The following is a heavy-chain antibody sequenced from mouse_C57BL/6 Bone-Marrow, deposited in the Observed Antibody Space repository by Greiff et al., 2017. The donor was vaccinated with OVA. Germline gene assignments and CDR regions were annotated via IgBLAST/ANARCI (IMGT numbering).Heavy chain of an antibody. D-gene: IGHD1-1*01. CDR1: GYTFTSYG. CDR2: IYPRSGNT. Sequence: QVHVKQSGAELARPGASVKLSCTASGYTFTSYGISWVKQRTGQGLEWIGEIYPRSGNTYYNEKFKGKATLTADKSSSTAYMELRSLTSEDSAVYFCARDYGSSYRFAYWGQGTLVTVSA. V-gene: IGHV1-81*01. CDR3: ARDYGSSYRFAY. J-gene: IGHJ3*01.